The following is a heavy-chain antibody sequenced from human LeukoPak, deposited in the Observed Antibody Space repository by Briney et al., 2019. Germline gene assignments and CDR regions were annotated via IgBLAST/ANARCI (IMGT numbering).Heavy chain of an antibody. D-gene: IGHD3-16*01. V-gene: IGHV3-21*01. CDR2: ISSSSSYI. Sequence: PGGSLRLSCAASGFTFSSYSMNWVRQAPGKGLEWVSSISSSSSYIYYADSVKGRFIISRDNAKNTLYLQMNSLRAEDTAVYYCARHWGIIGSFDIWGQGTMVTVSS. CDR3: ARHWGIIGSFDI. J-gene: IGHJ3*02. CDR1: GFTFSSYS.